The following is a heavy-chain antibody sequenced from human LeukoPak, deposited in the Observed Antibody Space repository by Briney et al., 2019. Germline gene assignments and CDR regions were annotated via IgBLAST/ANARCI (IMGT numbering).Heavy chain of an antibody. V-gene: IGHV1-69*13. CDR2: IIPIFGTA. CDR3: ARAGGPWASLYYYGMDV. Sequence: SVKVSCKASGGTFSSYAISWVRQAPGQGLEWMGGIIPIFGTANYAQKFQGRVTITADESTSTAYMELSSLRSEDTAVYYCARAGGPWASLYYYGMDVRGQGTTVTVSS. D-gene: IGHD3-16*01. CDR1: GGTFSSYA. J-gene: IGHJ6*02.